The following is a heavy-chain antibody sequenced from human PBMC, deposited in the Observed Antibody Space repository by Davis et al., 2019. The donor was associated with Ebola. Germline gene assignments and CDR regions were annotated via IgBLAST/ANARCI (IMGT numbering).Heavy chain of an antibody. CDR1: GGSISSYY. Sequence: SETLSLTCTVSGGSISSYYWSWIRQPPGKGLEWIGSIYYSGSTNYNPSLKSRVTISVDTSKNQFSLKLSSVTAADTAVYYCARVDYDFWSGYYTGNWFDPWGQGTLVTVSS. J-gene: IGHJ5*02. CDR3: ARVDYDFWSGYYTGNWFDP. V-gene: IGHV4-59*01. D-gene: IGHD3-3*01. CDR2: IYYSGST.